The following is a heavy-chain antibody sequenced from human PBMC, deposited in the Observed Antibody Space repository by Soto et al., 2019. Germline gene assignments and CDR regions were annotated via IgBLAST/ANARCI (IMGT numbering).Heavy chain of an antibody. CDR2: IYYSGST. D-gene: IGHD6-19*01. CDR3: ARHVNLAVGGTGFDS. V-gene: IGHV4-59*08. CDR1: GGSISGNY. Sequence: SETLSLTCTVSGGSISGNYWSWIRQPPGKGLEWIGYIYYSGSTNYNPSLKSRVTMSVDTSKEQFSLKLSSVTATDTAVYYCARHVNLAVGGTGFDSWGRGTLVTVSS. J-gene: IGHJ4*02.